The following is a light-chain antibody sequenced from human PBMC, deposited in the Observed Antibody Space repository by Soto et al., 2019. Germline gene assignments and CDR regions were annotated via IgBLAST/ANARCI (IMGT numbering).Light chain of an antibody. CDR3: NLHKRGSAYV. Sequence: QSALTQPASVSGSPGQSITISCTGTSSDIGAYNSVSWFQQHPGKAPKLIIHGVTVRPSGVSNRFSGSKSGNTASLTISGLQADDEADYYCNLHKRGSAYVFGTGTKLTVL. CDR2: GVT. J-gene: IGLJ1*01. V-gene: IGLV2-14*01. CDR1: SSDIGAYNS.